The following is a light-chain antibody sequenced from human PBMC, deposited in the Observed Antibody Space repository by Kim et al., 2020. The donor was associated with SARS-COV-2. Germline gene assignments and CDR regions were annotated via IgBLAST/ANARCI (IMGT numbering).Light chain of an antibody. CDR3: QQYNNWPPLT. CDR1: QSVSSN. J-gene: IGKJ1*01. V-gene: IGKV3-15*01. Sequence: EIVMTQSPATLSMSPGERATLSCRASQSVSSNLAWYQRKPGQAARLLIYDGSTRAVGIPARFSGSGSGTEFTLTIGSLQSEDFALYYCQQYNNWPPLTFGQGTKVDIK. CDR2: DGS.